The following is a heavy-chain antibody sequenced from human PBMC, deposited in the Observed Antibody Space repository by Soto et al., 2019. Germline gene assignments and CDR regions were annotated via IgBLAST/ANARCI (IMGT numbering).Heavy chain of an antibody. CDR2: TTASNSHT. J-gene: IGHJ4*02. CDR1: GYTFTSFD. CDR3: ARGGYTSGYHY. V-gene: IGHV1-18*04. Sequence: QVQLLQSGTEVKEPGASVKVSCKASGYTFTSFDISWVRQAPGQGLEWVGWTTASNSHTNYAQKLQGRVTMTTDTTTTTAYMELRSLKSEHTAIYYCARGGYTSGYHYWGQGTLVTVST. D-gene: IGHD3-22*01.